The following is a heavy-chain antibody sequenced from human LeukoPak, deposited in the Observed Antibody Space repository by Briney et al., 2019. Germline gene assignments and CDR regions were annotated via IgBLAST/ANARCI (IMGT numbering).Heavy chain of an antibody. CDR2: ISSSSSYI. CDR1: GFTFSSYS. J-gene: IGHJ4*02. V-gene: IGHV3-21*01. CDR3: AKRGGGAAAPFDY. Sequence: PGGSLRLSCAASGFTFSSYSMNWVRQAPGKGLEWVSSISSSSSYIHYADSVKGRFTISRDNAKNSLYLQMNSLRAEDTAVYYCAKRGGGAAAPFDYWGQGTLVTVSS. D-gene: IGHD6-13*01.